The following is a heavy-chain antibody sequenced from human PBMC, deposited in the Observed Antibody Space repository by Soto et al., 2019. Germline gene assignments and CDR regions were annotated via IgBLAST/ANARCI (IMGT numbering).Heavy chain of an antibody. Sequence: QVPLQESGPGLVKPSETLSLSCTVSGGSISSYYWSWIRQPPGKGLEWIGYVHDSWGSHYNPSLKRPVATSLDPSKSQFSLKLPSVTATDTAVYYCLRLGFGALLGLVDVWGQGTTVTFSS. CDR3: LRLGFGALLGLVDV. V-gene: IGHV4-59*08. D-gene: IGHD3-10*01. CDR2: VHDSWGS. J-gene: IGHJ6*02. CDR1: GGSISSYY.